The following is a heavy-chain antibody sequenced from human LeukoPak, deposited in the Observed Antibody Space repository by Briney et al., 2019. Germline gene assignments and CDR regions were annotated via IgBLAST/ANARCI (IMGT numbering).Heavy chain of an antibody. V-gene: IGHV3-21*01. D-gene: IGHD2-2*01. CDR2: ISSSSSYI. J-gene: IGHJ6*03. CDR1: GFTFSSYS. CDR3: ARDREDIVVVPAASFGGYYYYMDV. Sequence: GGSLRLSCAASGFTFSSYSMNWVRQAPGKGLEWVSSISSSSSYIYYADSVKGRFTISRNNAKNSLYLQMNSLRAEDTAVYYCARDREDIVVVPAASFGGYYYYMDVWGKGTTVTVSS.